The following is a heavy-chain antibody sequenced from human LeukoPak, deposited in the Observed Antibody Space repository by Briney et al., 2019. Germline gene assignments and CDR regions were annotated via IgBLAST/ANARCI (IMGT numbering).Heavy chain of an antibody. Sequence: GGSLRLSCAASGFTFSSYWMHWVRQAPGKGLVWVSRINTDGSSTSYADSVKGRFTISRDNAKNSLYLQMNSLRAEDTAVYYCARDSYYGSGADYWGQGTLVTVSS. V-gene: IGHV3-74*01. CDR1: GFTFSSYW. J-gene: IGHJ4*02. D-gene: IGHD3-10*01. CDR2: INTDGSST. CDR3: ARDSYYGSGADY.